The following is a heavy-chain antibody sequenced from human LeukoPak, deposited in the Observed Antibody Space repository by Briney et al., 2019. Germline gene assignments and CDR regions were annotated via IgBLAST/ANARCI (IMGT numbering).Heavy chain of an antibody. CDR1: GFTFRSYG. CDR2: ISYDGSNK. D-gene: IGHD3-3*01. J-gene: IGHJ4*02. V-gene: IGHV3-30*18. Sequence: PGRSLRLSCAASGFTFRSYGMHWVRQAPGKGLEWVAVISYDGSNKYYADSVKGRFTISRDNSKTTLYLQMNSLRAEDTAVYYCAKEHYDFWSGYSGGARAPPSYWGQGTLVTVSS. CDR3: AKEHYDFWSGYSGGARAPPSY.